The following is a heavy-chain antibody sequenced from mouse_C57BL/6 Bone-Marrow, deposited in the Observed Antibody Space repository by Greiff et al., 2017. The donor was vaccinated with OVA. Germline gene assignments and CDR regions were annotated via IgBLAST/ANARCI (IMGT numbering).Heavy chain of an antibody. CDR3: ATGGWLLGYFDV. Sequence: QVQLQQPGAELVKPGASVKLSCKASGYTFTSYWMNWVKQRPGQGLEWIGMIHPNIGSTNYNEKLKSKATITLDKSSSTAYRQLSSLTSEDSAVYSCATGGWLLGYFDVWGTGTTVTVSS. CDR1: GYTFTSYW. V-gene: IGHV1-64*01. CDR2: IHPNIGST. J-gene: IGHJ1*03. D-gene: IGHD2-3*01.